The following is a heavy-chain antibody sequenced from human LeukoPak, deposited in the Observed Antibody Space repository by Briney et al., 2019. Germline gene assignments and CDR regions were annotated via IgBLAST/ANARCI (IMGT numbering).Heavy chain of an antibody. Sequence: SETLSLTCTVSGGSIGSSYWSWIRQPPGKGLEWIGYIYYTGSTEYHPSLKSRVTISLDTSKNQFSLKLTSVTAADTAVYYCARVYQSAEYYYDYWGQGNLVSVSS. J-gene: IGHJ4*02. D-gene: IGHD2-2*01. V-gene: IGHV4-59*01. CDR1: GGSIGSSY. CDR3: ARVYQSAEYYYDY. CDR2: IYYTGST.